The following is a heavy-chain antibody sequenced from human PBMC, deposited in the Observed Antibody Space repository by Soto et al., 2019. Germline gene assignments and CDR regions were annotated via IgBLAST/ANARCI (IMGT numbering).Heavy chain of an antibody. CDR3: APLTVSLSGPYGIHV. D-gene: IGHD2-15*01. J-gene: IGHJ6*02. CDR1: GYSVSSSDYY. V-gene: IGHV4-39*01. CDR2: MFYSGLT. Sequence: SETLSLTYSVSGYSVSSSDYYWAWIRQPPGKGLEWIGSMFYSGLTYYNPSLKSRVTLSVDTSKNHFSVRLNSVTAADTAVYYCAPLTVSLSGPYGIHVWGQGTTVTVS.